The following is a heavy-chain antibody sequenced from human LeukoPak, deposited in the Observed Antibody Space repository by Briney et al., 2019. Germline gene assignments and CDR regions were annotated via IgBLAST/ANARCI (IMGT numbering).Heavy chain of an antibody. V-gene: IGHV3-7*03. D-gene: IGHD5-12*01. Sequence: PGGSMRLSCAASRFTFSNYWMNWFRQAPGKGLEWVANINQDGSEKNYVDSVKGRFTISRDNAKNSLYLQMNSLRAEDTAVYYCAKGTDNSGHDFGVDYWGQGTLVTVSS. CDR2: INQDGSEK. CDR1: RFTFSNYW. J-gene: IGHJ4*02. CDR3: AKGTDNSGHDFGVDY.